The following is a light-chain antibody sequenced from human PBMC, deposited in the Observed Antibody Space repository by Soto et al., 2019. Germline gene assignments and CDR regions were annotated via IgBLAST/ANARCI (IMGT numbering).Light chain of an antibody. CDR3: QSYDSSRSVV. Sequence: QSVLTQPPSVSGAPGQRVTISCTGSSSNIGAGYDVHWYQQLPGTAPKLLIYGNSNRPSGVPDRFSGSKSVTSASLAITGLQAEDEADYYCQSYDSSRSVVFGGGTKLTVL. CDR2: GNS. J-gene: IGLJ2*01. CDR1: SSNIGAGYD. V-gene: IGLV1-40*01.